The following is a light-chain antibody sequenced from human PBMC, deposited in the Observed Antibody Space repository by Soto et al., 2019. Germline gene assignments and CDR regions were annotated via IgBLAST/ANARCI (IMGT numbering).Light chain of an antibody. J-gene: IGKJ1*01. CDR2: WAS. CDR3: HHYYSTPRLP. CDR1: QSVLYSSNNKND. Sequence: DIVMTQSPDSLAVSLGERATINCTSSQSVLYSSNNKNDLAWYQQDPGQPPKLLIYWASTREPGVPDRFSGSGSGTDFTLTISSLQAEDVAVYYCHHYYSTPRLPFGQGPQVEI. V-gene: IGKV4-1*01.